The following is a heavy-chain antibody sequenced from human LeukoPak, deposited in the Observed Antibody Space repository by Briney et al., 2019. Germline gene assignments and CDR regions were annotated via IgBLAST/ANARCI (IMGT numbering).Heavy chain of an antibody. D-gene: IGHD5-24*01. V-gene: IGHV5-51*01. CDR1: GYSFTSYW. Sequence: LGESLKISCKGSGYSFTSYWIGWVRQMPGRGLEWMGIIYPGDSDTTYSPSFQGQVTISADKSINTVYLQWSSLKASDTAMYYCSRPIAGYSLDYWGQGTLVTVSS. CDR2: IYPGDSDT. CDR3: SRPIAGYSLDY. J-gene: IGHJ4*02.